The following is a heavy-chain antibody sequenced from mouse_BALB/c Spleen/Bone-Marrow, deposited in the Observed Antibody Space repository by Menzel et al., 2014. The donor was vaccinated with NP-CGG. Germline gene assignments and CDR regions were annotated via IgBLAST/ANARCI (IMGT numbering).Heavy chain of an antibody. CDR2: IYPSDSYT. J-gene: IGHJ2*01. CDR1: GYTFXSYW. Sequence: VQLQQSGAELVRPGASVKLSCKASGYTFXSYWINWVKQRPGQGLEWIGNIYPSDSYTNYNQKFKDKATLTVDKSSSTAYMQLSSPTSEDSAVYYCTRAGATVPFDYWGQGTTLTVSS. V-gene: IGHV1-69*02. D-gene: IGHD1-1*01. CDR3: TRAGATVPFDY.